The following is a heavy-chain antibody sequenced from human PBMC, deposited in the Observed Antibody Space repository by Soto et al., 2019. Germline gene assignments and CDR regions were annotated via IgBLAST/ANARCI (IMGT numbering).Heavy chain of an antibody. J-gene: IGHJ3*02. CDR2: ISEQGTA. V-gene: IGHV3-53*01. D-gene: IGHD1-1*01. CDR1: GFSVRDKY. CDR3: ATSIHNFGPHAFEI. Sequence: GGSLRLSCAASGFSVRDKYMTWARQAPGQGLEWVSLISEQGTAVHADSVKGRFTISRDISKKALYLEMNNLRADDTALYYCATSIHNFGPHAFEIWGQGTMVTVSS.